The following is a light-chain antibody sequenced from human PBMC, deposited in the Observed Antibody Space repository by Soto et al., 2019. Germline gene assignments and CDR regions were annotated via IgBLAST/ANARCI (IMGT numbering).Light chain of an antibody. CDR3: QHYNNWPPWT. CDR1: QSVSSN. J-gene: IGKJ1*01. CDR2: GAS. Sequence: EIVMTQSPVTLSVSLGERATLSCRASQSVSSNLAWYQQKPGQAPRLLIYGASIRATGIPARFSGSGSGTEFTLTISSLQSEDFAVYYCQHYNNWPPWTFGQGTKVDIK. V-gene: IGKV3-15*01.